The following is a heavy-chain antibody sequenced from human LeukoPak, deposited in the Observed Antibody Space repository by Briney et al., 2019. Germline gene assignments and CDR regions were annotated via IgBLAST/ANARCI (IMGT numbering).Heavy chain of an antibody. CDR3: AKPSTDSWYSGSYDY. V-gene: IGHV3-23*01. J-gene: IGHJ4*02. D-gene: IGHD1-26*01. CDR2: ISGSGGST. Sequence: GGSLRLSCAASGFTFSSYAMSWVRQAPGKGLEWVSAISGSGGSTYYVDSVKGRFTISRDNSKNTLYLQMNSLRAEDTAVYYCAKPSTDSWYSGSYDYWGQGTLVTVSS. CDR1: GFTFSSYA.